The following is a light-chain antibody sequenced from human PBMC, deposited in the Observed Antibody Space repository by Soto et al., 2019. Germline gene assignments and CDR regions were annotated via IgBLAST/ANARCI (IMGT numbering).Light chain of an antibody. Sequence: DIVMTQSPDSLAVSLGERATINCKSSQSVLYSSNNKNYLAWYQQKPGQPPKLLFYWASTRKSGVPDRFSGSGSGTDFTLTISSLQAEDVAVYYCQQYYTTPYTFGQGTKLEFK. CDR1: QSVLYSSNNKNY. V-gene: IGKV4-1*01. J-gene: IGKJ2*01. CDR3: QQYYTTPYT. CDR2: WAS.